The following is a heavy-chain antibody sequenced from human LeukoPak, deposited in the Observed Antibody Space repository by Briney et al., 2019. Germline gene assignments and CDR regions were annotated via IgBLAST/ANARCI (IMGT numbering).Heavy chain of an antibody. CDR1: GYTFTGYY. D-gene: IGHD6-13*01. J-gene: IGHJ3*01. CDR2: INPNTGGT. Sequence: ASVKVSCKTSGYTFTGYYIYWVRQAPRQGLEWMGWINPNTGGTNYAQKFQARVTMTRDTSISAAYMELSSLTSDDTAVYYCARDWGRAAAPGWGQGTLVTVSS. CDR3: ARDWGRAAAPG. V-gene: IGHV1-2*02.